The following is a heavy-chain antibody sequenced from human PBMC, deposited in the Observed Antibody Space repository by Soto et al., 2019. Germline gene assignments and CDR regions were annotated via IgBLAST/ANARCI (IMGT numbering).Heavy chain of an antibody. CDR2: IYHSGST. CDR3: ARDGGSYYFDY. J-gene: IGHJ4*02. Sequence: QVQLQESGPGLVKPSGTLSLTCAVSGGSISSSNWWSWVRQPPGKGLEWIGEIYHSGSTNYNPSLKSRGTLSVDKSTHQLSLQLSSVTAADTAVYYCARDGGSYYFDYWGPGTLVTVSS. V-gene: IGHV4-4*02. D-gene: IGHD1-26*01. CDR1: GGSISSSNW.